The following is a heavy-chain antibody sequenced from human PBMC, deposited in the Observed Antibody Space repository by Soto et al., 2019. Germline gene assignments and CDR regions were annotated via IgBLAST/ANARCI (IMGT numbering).Heavy chain of an antibody. CDR2: INHSGST. V-gene: IGHV4-34*01. Sequence: SETLSLTCAVYGGSFSGYYWSWIRQPPGKGLEWIGEINHSGSTNYNPSLKSRVTISVDTSKNQFSLKLSSVTAADTAVYYWAGGEYSSGWADYYYYGMDVWGQGTTVTVSS. J-gene: IGHJ6*02. CDR3: AGGEYSSGWADYYYYGMDV. D-gene: IGHD6-19*01. CDR1: GGSFSGYY.